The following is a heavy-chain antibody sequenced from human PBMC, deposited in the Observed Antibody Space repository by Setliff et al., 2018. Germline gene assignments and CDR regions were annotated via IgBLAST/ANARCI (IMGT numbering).Heavy chain of an antibody. Sequence: PGGSLRLSCAASGFTVSVNYMSWVRQALGQGLEWVSVIYSSGDTYPADSVRGRFIISRDNSKNMVFLQMNSLRSEDTALYFCARSGDPKSAFERYLFDWGQGTLVTVSS. CDR1: GFTVSVNY. J-gene: IGHJ4*02. CDR3: ARSGDPKSAFERYLFD. V-gene: IGHV3-66*02. CDR2: IYSSGDT. D-gene: IGHD1-1*01.